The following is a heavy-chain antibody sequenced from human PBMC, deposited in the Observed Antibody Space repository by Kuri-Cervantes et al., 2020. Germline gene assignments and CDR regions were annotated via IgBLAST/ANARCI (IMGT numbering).Heavy chain of an antibody. V-gene: IGHV3-15*01. D-gene: IGHD6-19*01. Sequence: GGSLRLSCAASGFTFSNAWMSWVRQAPGKGLEWVGRIKSKTDGGTTDYAAPVKGRFTISRDNSKNTLYLQMNSLRAEDTAVYYCARDQVAGYSSGWSLDYWGQGTLVTVSS. CDR3: ARDQVAGYSSGWSLDY. CDR2: IKSKTDGGTT. CDR1: GFTFSNAW. J-gene: IGHJ4*02.